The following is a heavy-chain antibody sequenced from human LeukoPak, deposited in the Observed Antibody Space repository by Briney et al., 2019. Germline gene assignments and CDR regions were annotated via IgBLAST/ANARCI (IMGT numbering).Heavy chain of an antibody. CDR1: GFTFSSYA. Sequence: PGGSLRLSCAASGFTFSSYAMHWVRQAPGKGLEWVAFISYDGSNKYYADSVKGRFTISRDNSKNPLYLQMNSLRAEDTAVYYCARETPRGGGIDYWGQGTLVTVSS. D-gene: IGHD2-15*01. V-gene: IGHV3-30-3*01. CDR3: ARETPRGGGIDY. J-gene: IGHJ4*02. CDR2: ISYDGSNK.